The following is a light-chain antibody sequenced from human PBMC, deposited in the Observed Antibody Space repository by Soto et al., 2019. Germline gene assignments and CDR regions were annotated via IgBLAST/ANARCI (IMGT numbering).Light chain of an antibody. CDR3: QEYDGASPIT. CDR2: DAS. J-gene: IGKJ5*01. Sequence: EIVLTQSPDTLSLSPGERATLSCRASQSVRSERLAWYQQKRGQAPTLLIFDASSRASGTPERFSGSGSGTDFTLTISRLEPEDFALYYCQEYDGASPITFGLGTRLEIK. CDR1: QSVRSER. V-gene: IGKV3-20*01.